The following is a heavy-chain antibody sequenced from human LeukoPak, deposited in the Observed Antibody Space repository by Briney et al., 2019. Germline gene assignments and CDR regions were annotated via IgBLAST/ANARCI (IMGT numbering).Heavy chain of an antibody. Sequence: GGSLRLSCAASGFTFRDNGMHWLRQVPGKGLEWVAFISKDGSSKHYADSVKGRFTISRDNSMNTLYLQMDSLRDEATAMYNCARTGYWLNYFDPWGQGTLVTVSS. CDR3: ARTGYWLNYFDP. V-gene: IGHV3-30*03. J-gene: IGHJ4*02. D-gene: IGHD2-21*01. CDR1: GFTFRDNG. CDR2: ISKDGSSK.